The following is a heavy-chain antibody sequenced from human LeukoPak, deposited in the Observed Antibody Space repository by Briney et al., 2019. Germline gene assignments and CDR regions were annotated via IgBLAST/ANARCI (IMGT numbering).Heavy chain of an antibody. V-gene: IGHV1-69*04. CDR3: ARAGYSYGTFDY. J-gene: IGHJ4*02. D-gene: IGHD5-18*01. CDR1: GGTFSSYA. CDR2: ITPIFGIA. Sequence: GASVKVSCKASGGTFSSYAISWVRQAPGQGLEWMGRITPIFGIANYAQKFQGRVTITADKSTSTAYMELSSLRSEDTAVYYCARAGYSYGTFDYWGQGTLVTVSS.